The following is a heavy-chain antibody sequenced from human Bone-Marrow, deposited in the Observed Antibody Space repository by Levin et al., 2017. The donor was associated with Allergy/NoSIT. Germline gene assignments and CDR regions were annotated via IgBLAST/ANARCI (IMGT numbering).Heavy chain of an antibody. CDR1: GDSFANYW. CDR3: TFKKTGTTRGYDM. CDR2: IYPGDSDT. J-gene: IGHJ3*02. V-gene: IGHV5-51*01. D-gene: IGHD1-1*01. Sequence: GESLKISCEGSGDSFANYWIAWVRQMPGKGLEWMGIIYPGDSDTRYSPPFQGQVTISADKSIRTAYLQWSSLKASDTAIYYCTFKKTGTTRGYDMWGQETMVTVSS.